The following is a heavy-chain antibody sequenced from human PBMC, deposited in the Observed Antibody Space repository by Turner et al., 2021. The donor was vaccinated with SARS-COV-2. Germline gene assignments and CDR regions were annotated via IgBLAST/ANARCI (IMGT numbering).Heavy chain of an antibody. Sequence: QVQLQESGPGLVQPSETLALTCTVSGGSISSYYWSWIRQPPGKGLEWIGYIYYSGSTNYNPSLKSRVTISVDTSKNQFSLKRSSVTAADTAVYYCARDPGEGSFDYWGQGTLVTVSS. V-gene: IGHV4-59*01. D-gene: IGHD3-16*01. CDR1: GGSISSYY. CDR2: IYYSGST. CDR3: ARDPGEGSFDY. J-gene: IGHJ4*02.